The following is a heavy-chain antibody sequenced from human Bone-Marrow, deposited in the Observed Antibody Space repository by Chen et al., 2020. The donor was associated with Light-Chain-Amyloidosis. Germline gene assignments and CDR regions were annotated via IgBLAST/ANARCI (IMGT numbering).Heavy chain of an antibody. CDR3: AKAGSYRFDS. J-gene: IGHJ4*02. D-gene: IGHD1-26*01. CDR2: MNSAGSGT. CDR1: GFTFSTYW. Sequence: EVQLVESGGDLVQPGGSLRLSCAASGFTFSTYWMHWVRQAPGKGLVWVARMNSAGSGTSYADFVKGRFIISRDNAKNTLYLQMNSLRPEDTAVYYCAKAGSYRFDSWGQGTLVTVSS. V-gene: IGHV3-74*01.